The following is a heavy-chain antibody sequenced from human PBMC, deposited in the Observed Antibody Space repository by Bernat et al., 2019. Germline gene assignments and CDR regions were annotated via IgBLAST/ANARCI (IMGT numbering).Heavy chain of an antibody. CDR2: VKSKSAGGTL. Sequence: EVQLVESGGGLVQPGGSLRLSCTGSGFTFSNAWMTWVRQAPVKGLEWIGRVKSKSAGGTLEYAAPLKGRFVISRDDSTNTVYLQMNSLKSEDTALYYCVTASDPTNFDDGFDIWGQGTMVTVSS. V-gene: IGHV3-15*01. CDR3: VTASDPTNFDDGFDI. CDR1: GFTFSNAW. D-gene: IGHD3-9*01. J-gene: IGHJ3*02.